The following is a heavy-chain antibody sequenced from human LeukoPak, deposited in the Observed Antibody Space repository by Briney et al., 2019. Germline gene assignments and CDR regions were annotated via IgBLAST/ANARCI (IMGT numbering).Heavy chain of an antibody. CDR3: ARGIQLWATEPNWFDP. D-gene: IGHD5-18*01. CDR1: GYTFTSYA. Sequence: GASVKVSCKASGYTFTSYAMHWVRQAPGQGLEWMGIINPSGGSTSYAQKFQGRVTMTRDTSTSTVYMELSSLRSEDTAVYYCARGIQLWATEPNWFDPWGQGTLVTVSS. CDR2: INPSGGST. J-gene: IGHJ5*02. V-gene: IGHV1-46*01.